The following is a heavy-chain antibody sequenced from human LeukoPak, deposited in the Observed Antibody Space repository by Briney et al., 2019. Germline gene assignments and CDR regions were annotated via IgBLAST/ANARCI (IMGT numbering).Heavy chain of an antibody. CDR2: IWYDGSNK. CDR1: GFTFSSYG. CDR3: AKEGGGGGYSYGQYYFDY. D-gene: IGHD5-18*01. Sequence: GRSLRLSCAASGFTFSSYGMHWVRQAPGKGLEWVAVIWYDGSNKYYADSVKGRFTISRDNSKNTLYLQMNSLRAEDTAVYYCAKEGGGGGYSYGQYYFDYWGQGTLVTVSS. V-gene: IGHV3-33*06. J-gene: IGHJ4*02.